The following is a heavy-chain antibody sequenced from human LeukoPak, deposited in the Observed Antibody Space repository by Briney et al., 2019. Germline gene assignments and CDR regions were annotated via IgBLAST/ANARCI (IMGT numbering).Heavy chain of an antibody. J-gene: IGHJ4*02. CDR1: GYTFTSFG. CDR3: VRDLGVDTTMIFFDY. CDR2: ISAYNGNI. Sequence: ASVKVSCTASGYTFTSFGIRWVRQAPGQGLEWMGWISAYNGNINYAQRLQGRVTMTTDTSTSTAYMEVRSLRSEDTAVYYCVRDLGVDTTMIFFDYWGQGSVVTVSS. D-gene: IGHD5-18*01. V-gene: IGHV1-18*01.